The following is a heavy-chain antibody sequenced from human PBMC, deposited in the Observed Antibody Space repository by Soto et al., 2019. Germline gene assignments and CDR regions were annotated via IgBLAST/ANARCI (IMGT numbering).Heavy chain of an antibody. CDR2: ISGSGGST. V-gene: IGHV3-23*01. CDR3: AKDGGYDFWSGYYCYYGMDV. CDR1: GFTFSSYA. D-gene: IGHD3-3*01. Sequence: EVQLLESGGGLVQPGGSLRLSCAASGFTFSSYAMSWVRQAPGKGLEWVSAISGSGGSTYYADSVKGRFTISRDNSKNTLYLQMNSLRAEDTAVYYCAKDGGYDFWSGYYCYYGMDVWGQGTTVTVSS. J-gene: IGHJ6*02.